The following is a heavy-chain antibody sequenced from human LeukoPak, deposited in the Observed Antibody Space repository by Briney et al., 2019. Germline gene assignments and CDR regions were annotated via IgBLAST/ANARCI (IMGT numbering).Heavy chain of an antibody. CDR3: VRDRRAVAVYFDY. D-gene: IGHD6-19*01. J-gene: IGHJ4*02. CDR1: GFTFSNYA. Sequence: PGGSLRLSCAASGFTFSNYAMSWVRQAPGKGLEWVSSISGSGGSTYYVDSVKGRFTISRDNSKNTLYLQMNSLRTEDTAVYYCVRDRRAVAVYFDYWGQGTLVTVSS. V-gene: IGHV3-23*01. CDR2: ISGSGGST.